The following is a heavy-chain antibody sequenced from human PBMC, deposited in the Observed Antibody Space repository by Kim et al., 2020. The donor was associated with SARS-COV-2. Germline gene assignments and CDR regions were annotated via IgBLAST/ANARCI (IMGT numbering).Heavy chain of an antibody. D-gene: IGHD3-10*01. J-gene: IGHJ3*01. V-gene: IGHV3-13*01. CDR2: IGTESDT. CDR3: ARGTMGRAPGPDDAFDV. CDR1: GFTFRRYD. Sequence: GGSLRLSCAASGFTFRRYDMHWVRQPKGKGLQWVSAIGTESDTFYLGSVKGRFTISRENARNSLYLQLNRLTVGDTATYYCARGTMGRAPGPDDAFDVWGQGTVVTVS.